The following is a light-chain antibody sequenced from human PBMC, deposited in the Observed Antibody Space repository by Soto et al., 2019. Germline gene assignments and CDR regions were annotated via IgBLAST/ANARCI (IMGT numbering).Light chain of an antibody. V-gene: IGKV1-5*03. CDR1: QSISSW. Sequence: DIRMTQSPSTLSASVGDRVTITCRASQSISSWLAWYQQKPGKAPKLLIYKASSFESGVPSRFSGSGSGTEFTLTISSLQPDDFATYYYQQYNSYSFGQGTKLEIK. J-gene: IGKJ2*01. CDR2: KAS. CDR3: QQYNSYS.